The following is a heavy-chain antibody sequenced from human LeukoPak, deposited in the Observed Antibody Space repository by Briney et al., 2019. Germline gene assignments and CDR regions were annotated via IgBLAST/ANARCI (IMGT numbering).Heavy chain of an antibody. CDR3: ARDRKYYDSGGYYPYY. Sequence: GGSLRLSCAASGFTFSSYWMSWVRQAPGKGLEWVANIKQDGSEKYYVDSVKGRFTISRDNAKNSLFLQMNSLRAEDTAVYYCARDRKYYDSGGYYPYYWGQGTLVTVSS. D-gene: IGHD3-22*01. V-gene: IGHV3-7*01. CDR2: IKQDGSEK. CDR1: GFTFSSYW. J-gene: IGHJ4*02.